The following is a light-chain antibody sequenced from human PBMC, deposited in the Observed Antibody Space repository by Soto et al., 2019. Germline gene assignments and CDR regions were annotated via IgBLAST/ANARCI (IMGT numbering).Light chain of an antibody. CDR2: GAS. J-gene: IGKJ4*01. Sequence: DIPMTQSPSSLSASVGDRVTISCRASQSIGSSLNWLQQKPGKAPKLLIYGASNSPSGVPSRFSGSGSGTDFTLTLSSLQPEDFATYYCQQSYSSPPTFGGGTKLEI. V-gene: IGKV1-39*01. CDR3: QQSYSSPPT. CDR1: QSIGSS.